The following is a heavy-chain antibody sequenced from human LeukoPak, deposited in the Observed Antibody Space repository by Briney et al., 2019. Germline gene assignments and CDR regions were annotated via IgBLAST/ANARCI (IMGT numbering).Heavy chain of an antibody. V-gene: IGHV3-23*01. J-gene: IGHJ4*02. Sequence: SGGSLRLSCAASGFTFSSYAMSWVRQAPGKGLEWVSGISGSGGSTYYADSVKGRFTISRDNSKNTLYLQMNSLRAEDTSVYYCAKGDQLEDFDYWGQGTLVTVSS. D-gene: IGHD1-1*01. CDR2: ISGSGGST. CDR1: GFTFSSYA. CDR3: AKGDQLEDFDY.